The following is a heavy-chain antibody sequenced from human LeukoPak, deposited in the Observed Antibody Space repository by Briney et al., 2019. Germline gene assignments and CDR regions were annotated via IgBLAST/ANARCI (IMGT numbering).Heavy chain of an antibody. CDR2: IIPIFGTA. Sequence: ASVKVSCKASGGTFSIYAISWVRQAPGQGLEWMGGIIPIFGTANYAQKFQGRVTITADESTSTAYMELSSLRSEDTAVYYCARRMDGYNLAFDYWGQGTLVTVSS. CDR3: ARRMDGYNLAFDY. V-gene: IGHV1-69*13. CDR1: GGTFSIYA. J-gene: IGHJ4*02. D-gene: IGHD5-24*01.